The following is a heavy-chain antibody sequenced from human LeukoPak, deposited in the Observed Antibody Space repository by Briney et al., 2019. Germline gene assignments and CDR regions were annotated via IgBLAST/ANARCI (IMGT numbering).Heavy chain of an antibody. V-gene: IGHV3-23*01. J-gene: IGHJ5*02. D-gene: IGHD5-18*01. Sequence: GGSLRLSCAASGFIFNNYAMSWVRQAPGKGLEWVSAISGSGGSTYYADSVKGRFTISRDNSKNTLYLQMNSLRAEDTAVYYCAKDRPGYSYGYRWGQGTLVTVSS. CDR1: GFIFNNYA. CDR2: ISGSGGST. CDR3: AKDRPGYSYGYR.